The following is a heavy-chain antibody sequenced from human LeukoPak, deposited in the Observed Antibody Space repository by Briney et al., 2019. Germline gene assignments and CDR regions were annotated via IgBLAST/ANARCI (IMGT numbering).Heavy chain of an antibody. CDR1: TGSVTSGGYS. Sequence: SQTLSLTCTVSTGSVTSGGYSWNWIRQAPGKGLEWIGYIHHNGNTYSNPSLKSRVTMSLDTSKNQFSLKLSSVTAADTAIYYCARDDGDYAYYFDSWGQGALVTVSS. J-gene: IGHJ4*02. D-gene: IGHD4-17*01. CDR2: IHHNGNT. V-gene: IGHV4-30-2*01. CDR3: ARDDGDYAYYFDS.